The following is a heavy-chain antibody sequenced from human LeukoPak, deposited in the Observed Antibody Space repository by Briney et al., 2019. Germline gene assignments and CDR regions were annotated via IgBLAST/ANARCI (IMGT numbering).Heavy chain of an antibody. CDR2: IKQHGTEK. V-gene: IGHV3-7*03. CDR3: ARDRSGWQIGSVSVDY. CDR1: GFIFSSYW. J-gene: IGHJ4*02. Sequence: GGSLRLSCAASGFIFSSYWMTWVRQAPGKGLEWVANIKQHGTEKYYVDSVKGRFTISRDNAKNSLYLQMNSLRVEDTAVYYCARDRSGWQIGSVSVDYWGQGTLVTVSS. D-gene: IGHD3-10*01.